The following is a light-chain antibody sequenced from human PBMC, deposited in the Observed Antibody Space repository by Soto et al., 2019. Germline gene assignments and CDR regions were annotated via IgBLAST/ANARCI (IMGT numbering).Light chain of an antibody. CDR3: TSPTPGSLYV. CDR2: MVS. J-gene: IGLJ1*01. Sequence: QSVLTQPASVSGSPGQSITISRTGTSSDVGNYNYVPWYQQYPGRVPKLLIYMVSNRPSGVSNRFSGSKSGNTASLTISGLQAEDEADYFCTSPTPGSLYVFGTGTKVTVL. CDR1: SSDVGNYNY. V-gene: IGLV2-14*01.